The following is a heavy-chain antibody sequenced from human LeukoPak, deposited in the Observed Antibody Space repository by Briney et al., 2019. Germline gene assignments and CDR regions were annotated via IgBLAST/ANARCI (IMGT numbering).Heavy chain of an antibody. CDR1: GGSFSGYY. Sequence: SETLSLTCAVYGGSFSGYYWSWIRQPPGKGLEWIGYIYYSGSTNYNPSLKSRVTISVDTSKNQFSLKLSSVTAADTAVYYCASERGVGIDYWGQGTLVTVSS. CDR2: IYYSGST. V-gene: IGHV4-59*01. D-gene: IGHD1-26*01. J-gene: IGHJ4*02. CDR3: ASERGVGIDY.